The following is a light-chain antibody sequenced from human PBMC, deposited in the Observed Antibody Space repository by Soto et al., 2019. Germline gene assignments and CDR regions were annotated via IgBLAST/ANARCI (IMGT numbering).Light chain of an antibody. J-gene: IGKJ1*01. CDR3: QQGSSFPWT. CDR2: AAS. CDR1: QDIDNW. V-gene: IGKV1-12*01. Sequence: DIQMTQSPSSVSASVGDRVTITCRASQDIDNWLAWYQQKPGKAPKLLIYAASTSQSGVPSRFSGSGSGTDFTFTISSLQPEDFATYYCQQGSSFPWTFGQGTKVEIK.